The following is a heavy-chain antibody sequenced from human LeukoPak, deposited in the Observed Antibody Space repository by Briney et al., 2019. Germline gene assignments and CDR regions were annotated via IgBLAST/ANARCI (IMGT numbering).Heavy chain of an antibody. CDR3: ARGIPEWFGALDY. CDR1: GFTVSHKY. D-gene: IGHD3-10*01. CDR2: IYSSGNT. Sequence: PGGSLRLSCAASGFTVSHKYMSWVRQVPGKGLEWVAVIYSSGNTYYADSVRARFTISRDNSKNTVSFQMNSLRAEDTAIYYCARGIPEWFGALDYWGQGTLVTVSS. V-gene: IGHV3-66*01. J-gene: IGHJ4*02.